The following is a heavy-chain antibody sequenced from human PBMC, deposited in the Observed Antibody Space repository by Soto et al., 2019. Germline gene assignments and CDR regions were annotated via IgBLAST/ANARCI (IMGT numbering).Heavy chain of an antibody. V-gene: IGHV3-21*06. CDR1: GFTFTRYS. CDR3: ARESEDLTSNFDY. CDR2: ISSTTNYI. Sequence: GGSLGLSCAASGFTFTRYSMNWFRQAPGKGLEWVSSISSTTNYIYYGDSMKGRFTISRDNAKNSLYLEMNSLRAEDTAVYYCARESEDLTSNFDYWGQGTLVTVSS. J-gene: IGHJ4*02.